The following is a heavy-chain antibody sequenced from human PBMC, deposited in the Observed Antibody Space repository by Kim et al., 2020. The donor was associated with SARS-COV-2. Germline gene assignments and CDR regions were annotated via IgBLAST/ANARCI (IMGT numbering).Heavy chain of an antibody. CDR1: GFTVSSNY. D-gene: IGHD3-10*01. J-gene: IGHJ4*02. Sequence: GGSLRLSCAASGFTVSSNYMSWVRQAPGKGLEWVSVIYSGGSTYYADSVKGRFTISRDNSKNTLYLQMNSLRAEDTAVYYCATLWFGELSNTYYFDYWGQGTLVTVSS. CDR2: IYSGGST. V-gene: IGHV3-53*01. CDR3: ATLWFGELSNTYYFDY.